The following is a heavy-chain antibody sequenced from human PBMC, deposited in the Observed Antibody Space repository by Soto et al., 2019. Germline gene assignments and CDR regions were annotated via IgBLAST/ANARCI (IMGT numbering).Heavy chain of an antibody. D-gene: IGHD3-10*01. V-gene: IGHV4-59*08. CDR3: ARLEGETYYYYMDV. CDR1: GGSISSYY. CDR2: IYYSGST. Sequence: LSLTCTVSGGSISSYYWSWIRQPPGKGLEWIGYIYYSGSTNYNPSLKSRVTISVDTSKNQFSLKLSSVTAADTAVYYCARLEGETYYYYMDVWG. J-gene: IGHJ6*03.